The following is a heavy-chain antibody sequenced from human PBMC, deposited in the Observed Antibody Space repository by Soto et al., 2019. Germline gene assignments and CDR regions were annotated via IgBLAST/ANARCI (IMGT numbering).Heavy chain of an antibody. D-gene: IGHD5-18*01. Sequence: GESLKISCKGSGYSFTSYWIGWVRQMPGKGLEWMGIIYPGDSDTRYSPSFQGQVTISADKSISTAYLQWSSLKASDTAMYYCARQGSGYSYGKVYYYYYYMDVWGKGTTVTVSS. J-gene: IGHJ6*03. CDR1: GYSFTSYW. V-gene: IGHV5-51*01. CDR2: IYPGDSDT. CDR3: ARQGSGYSYGKVYYYYYYMDV.